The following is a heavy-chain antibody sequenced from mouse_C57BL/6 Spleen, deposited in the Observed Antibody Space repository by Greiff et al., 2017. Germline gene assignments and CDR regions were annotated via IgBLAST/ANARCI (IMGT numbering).Heavy chain of an antibody. J-gene: IGHJ2*01. Sequence: VQLQQSGPELVKPGASVKISCKASGYAFSSSWMNWVKQRPGKGLEWIGRIYPGDGDPNYNGKFKGKATLTEDKSTSTAYMQLSSPTSEDSAVYFGARDGIYYDYDYWGQGTTLTVSS. D-gene: IGHD2-4*01. CDR2: IYPGDGDP. CDR3: ARDGIYYDYDY. V-gene: IGHV1-82*01. CDR1: GYAFSSSW.